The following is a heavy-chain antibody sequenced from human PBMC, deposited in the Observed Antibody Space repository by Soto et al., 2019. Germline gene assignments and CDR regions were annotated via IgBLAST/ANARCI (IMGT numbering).Heavy chain of an antibody. J-gene: IGHJ5*02. V-gene: IGHV6-1*01. CDR2: TFYMSRWHF. CDR1: GDSVSSNTVA. D-gene: IGHD2-15*01. CDR3: VRAGLTSGTLWFGP. Sequence: SQTLSLTCAILGDSVSSNTVAWNWIRQSPSRGLEWLGRTFYMSRWHFDYKPSVKSRLSISPDTSKNQFSLQLNFVTPDYTVLYYCVRAGLTSGTLWFGPWGQGTLVTVSS.